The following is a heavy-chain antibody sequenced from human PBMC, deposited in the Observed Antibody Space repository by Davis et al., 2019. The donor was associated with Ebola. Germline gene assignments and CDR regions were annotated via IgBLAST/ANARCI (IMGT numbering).Heavy chain of an antibody. D-gene: IGHD3-10*01. V-gene: IGHV3-23*01. Sequence: PGGSLRLSCAASGFTFSSYAMHWVRQAPGKGLEWVSVISGSGGSTYYADSVKGRFTISRDNSKNTLYLQMNSLRAEDTAVYYCASTRGGYYYYGMDVWGQGTTVTVSS. J-gene: IGHJ6*02. CDR1: GFTFSSYA. CDR2: ISGSGGST. CDR3: ASTRGGYYYYGMDV.